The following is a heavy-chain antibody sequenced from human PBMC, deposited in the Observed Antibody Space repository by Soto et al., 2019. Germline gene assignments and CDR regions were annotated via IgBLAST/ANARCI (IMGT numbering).Heavy chain of an antibody. CDR2: ISAYNGNT. J-gene: IGHJ5*02. Sequence: QVQLVQSGAEVKKPGASVKVSCKASGYTFTSYGISWVRQAPGQGLEWMGWISAYNGNTNYVQKLQGRVTMTTDTSTSTAYMELRSLRSDDTAVYYCARDRVVVPAAKKRNNWFDPWGHGTLVTVST. CDR3: ARDRVVVPAAKKRNNWFDP. CDR1: GYTFTSYG. D-gene: IGHD2-2*01. V-gene: IGHV1-18*04.